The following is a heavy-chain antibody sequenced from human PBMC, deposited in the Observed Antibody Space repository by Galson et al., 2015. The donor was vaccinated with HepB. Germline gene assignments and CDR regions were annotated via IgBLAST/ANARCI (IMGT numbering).Heavy chain of an antibody. J-gene: IGHJ3*02. Sequence: SLRLSCAASGFTFSSYSMNWVRQAPGKGLEWVSSISSSSSYIYYADSVKGRFTISRDNAKNSLYLQMNSLRAEDTAVYYCARIGVEGTFDIWGQGTMVTVSS. CDR1: GFTFSSYS. D-gene: IGHD3-10*01. CDR3: ARIGVEGTFDI. CDR2: ISSSSSYI. V-gene: IGHV3-21*01.